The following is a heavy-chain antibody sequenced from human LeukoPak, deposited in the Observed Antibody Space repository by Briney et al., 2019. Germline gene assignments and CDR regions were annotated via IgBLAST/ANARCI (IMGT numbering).Heavy chain of an antibody. Sequence: GGSLRLSCAASGFTFSNYGMHWVRQAPGKGLEWVAFIRNDGSIEYYADSVKGRFTISRDNSKNTLYLQMNSLRAEDTAVYYCAKDLPAAYFDYWGQGTLVTVSS. D-gene: IGHD2-2*01. CDR1: GFTFSNYG. CDR2: IRNDGSIE. CDR3: AKDLPAAYFDY. V-gene: IGHV3-30*02. J-gene: IGHJ4*02.